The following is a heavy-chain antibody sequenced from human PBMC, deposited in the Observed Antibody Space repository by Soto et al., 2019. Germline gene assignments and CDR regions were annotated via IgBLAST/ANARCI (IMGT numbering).Heavy chain of an antibody. J-gene: IGHJ4*02. CDR1: GFTFSDYL. CDR3: AKGSGGNYNWGTLLD. V-gene: IGHV3-30-3*01. Sequence: GGSLRLSCAASGFTFSDYLMHWVRQAPGKGLEWVAALSYDGINDYYADSVEGRSTISRDNFKKTLYLQMNSLRVEDTAIFYCAKGSGGNYNWGTLLDWGQGTVVTVSS. D-gene: IGHD3-16*01. CDR2: LSYDGIND.